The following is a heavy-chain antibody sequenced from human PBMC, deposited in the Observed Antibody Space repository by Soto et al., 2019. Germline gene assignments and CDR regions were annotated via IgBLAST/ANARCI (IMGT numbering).Heavy chain of an antibody. CDR3: AKDHQVSLVQESKFDP. CDR1: GFSFGDYA. J-gene: IGHJ5*02. D-gene: IGHD3-10*01. V-gene: IGHV3-9*01. CDR2: VGWNSGSS. Sequence: SLRLSCAASGFSFGDYALRWGRQAPGEGGEWVLAVGWNSGSSGYADSVKGRFTVSRDNAKNSLYLQMNSLRGEDTAMYYCAKDHQVSLVQESKFDPWGQGTLVTVSS.